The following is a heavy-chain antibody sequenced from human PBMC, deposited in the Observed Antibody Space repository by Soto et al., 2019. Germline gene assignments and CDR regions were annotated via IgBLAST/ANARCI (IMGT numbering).Heavy chain of an antibody. CDR2: IYAGNSDA. CDR1: GYSFTNYW. D-gene: IGHD2-8*01. CDR3: ATLSHDDTNDGFEY. V-gene: IGHV5-51*07. Sequence: GETLKISTTVSGYSFTNYWNAWVHQMPGKGLEWMGIIYAGNSDAKYSPSFKGQVTMSADKSITTAYLQWSCLKASDTAMCYCATLSHDDTNDGFEYWGQGSLVIVSS. J-gene: IGHJ4*02.